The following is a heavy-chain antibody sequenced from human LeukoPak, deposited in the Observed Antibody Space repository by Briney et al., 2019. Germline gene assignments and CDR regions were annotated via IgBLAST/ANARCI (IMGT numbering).Heavy chain of an antibody. Sequence: PGGSLRLSCAASGLTFSSYAMSWVRQAPGEGLGWVSAISGSGGSTYYADSVEGRFTISRDNSKNTLYLQMNSPRAEDTAVYYCAKDPFVYCGCGSCYERSYYFDFWGQGTLVTVSS. V-gene: IGHV3-23*01. CDR2: ISGSGGST. CDR3: AKDPFVYCGCGSCYERSYYFDF. D-gene: IGHD2-15*01. J-gene: IGHJ4*02. CDR1: GLTFSSYA.